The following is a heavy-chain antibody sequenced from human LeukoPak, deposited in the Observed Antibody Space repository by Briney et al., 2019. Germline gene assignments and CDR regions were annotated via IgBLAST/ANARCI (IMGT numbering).Heavy chain of an antibody. CDR1: GFTFSSYS. CDR2: ISGSGGST. Sequence: PGGSLRLSCAASGFTFSSYSMNWVRQAPGKGLEWVSVISGSGGSTYYTDSVKGRFTISRDNSRNTLYLQMNNLRAEDTAVYYCAKGRCGSTSCGTMDVCGKGTTVTVSS. CDR3: AKGRCGSTSCGTMDV. V-gene: IGHV3-23*01. J-gene: IGHJ6*03. D-gene: IGHD2-2*01.